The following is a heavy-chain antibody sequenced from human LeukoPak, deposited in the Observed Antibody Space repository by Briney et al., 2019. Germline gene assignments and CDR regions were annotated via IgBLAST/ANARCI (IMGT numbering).Heavy chain of an antibody. CDR2: TSSSSSYI. CDR1: GFTFSSYS. Sequence: PGGSLRLSCAASGFTFSSYSMNWVRQAPGKGLEWVSSTSSSSSYIYYADSVKGRFTISRDNAKNSLYPQMNSLRAEDTAVYYCARESSGWSKDYWGQGTLVTVSS. D-gene: IGHD6-19*01. CDR3: ARESSGWSKDY. V-gene: IGHV3-21*01. J-gene: IGHJ4*02.